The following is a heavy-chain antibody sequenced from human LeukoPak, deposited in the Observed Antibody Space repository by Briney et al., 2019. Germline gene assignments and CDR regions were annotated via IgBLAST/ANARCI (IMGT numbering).Heavy chain of an antibody. J-gene: IGHJ5*02. CDR2: IFHSGTT. CDR1: DEVITSNNW. D-gene: IGHD5-24*01. CDR3: AVGQFSPDPMPFDP. Sequence: SSETLSLTCTVSDEVITSNNWWSWVRQSPGKGLEWIGEIFHSGTTRYKASLESRVTMLLDKSKNQFSLRLNSVTAADTAVYYCAVGQFSPDPMPFDPWGQGTLVTVSS. V-gene: IGHV4-4*02.